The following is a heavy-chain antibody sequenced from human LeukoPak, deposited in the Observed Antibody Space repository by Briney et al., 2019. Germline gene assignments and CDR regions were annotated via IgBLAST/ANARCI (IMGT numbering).Heavy chain of an antibody. CDR2: ISSSSSYI. CDR3: ARGLRIFGVVTFDY. D-gene: IGHD3-3*01. Sequence: PGGSLRLSCAASGFTFRDAWMTWVRQAPGKGLEWVSYISSSSSYIYYADSVKGRFTISRDNAKNSLYLQMNSLRAEDTAVYYCARGLRIFGVVTFDYWGQGTLVTVSS. CDR1: GFTFRDAW. J-gene: IGHJ4*02. V-gene: IGHV3-21*05.